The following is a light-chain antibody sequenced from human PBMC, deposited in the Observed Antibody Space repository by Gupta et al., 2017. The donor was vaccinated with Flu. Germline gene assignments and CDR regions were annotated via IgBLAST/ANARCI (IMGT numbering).Light chain of an antibody. Sequence: QSVLTQPPSVSGAQGQRVTISCTGGSSNIGAGYDVHWYQQLPGTAPKLLIYGNSNRPSGVPDRFSGSKSGTSASLAITGLQAEDEADYYCQSYDSSLSGSVVFGGGTKLTVL. CDR1: SSNIGAGYD. CDR2: GNS. CDR3: QSYDSSLSGSVV. J-gene: IGLJ2*01. V-gene: IGLV1-40*01.